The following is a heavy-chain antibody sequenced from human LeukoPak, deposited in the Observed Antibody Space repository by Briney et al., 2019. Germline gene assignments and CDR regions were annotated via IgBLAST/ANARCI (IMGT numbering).Heavy chain of an antibody. CDR3: AKLSSSGWYMSAFDI. V-gene: IGHV3-23*01. CDR2: ISGSGGST. J-gene: IGHJ3*02. Sequence: PGGSLRLSCAASGFTFSSYAMSWVRQAPGKGLEGVSAISGSGGSTYYADSVKGRFTISRDNSKNTLYLQMNSLRAEDTAVYYCAKLSSSGWYMSAFDIWGQGTMVTVSS. CDR1: GFTFSSYA. D-gene: IGHD6-19*01.